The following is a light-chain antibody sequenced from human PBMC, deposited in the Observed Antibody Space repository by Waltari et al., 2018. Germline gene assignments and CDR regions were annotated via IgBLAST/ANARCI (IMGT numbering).Light chain of an antibody. CDR2: SDD. CDR1: NSNIGNNA. Sequence: QSVLTQPPSVSAGPRQRVTISCSGSNSNIGNNAVNWYQQFPGKAPKLLVYSDDLLPSGVSDRFSGSKSGTSGSLAISGLQSEDEADYYCSSWDDSLNAWVFGGGTKLTVL. J-gene: IGLJ3*02. V-gene: IGLV1-36*01. CDR3: SSWDDSLNAWV.